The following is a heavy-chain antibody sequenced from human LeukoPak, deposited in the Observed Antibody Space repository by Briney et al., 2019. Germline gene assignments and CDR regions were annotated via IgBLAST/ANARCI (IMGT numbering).Heavy chain of an antibody. J-gene: IGHJ5*02. CDR3: ARQGYDILTGYYHNWFDP. CDR2: IIPIFGTA. CDR1: GGTFSSYA. D-gene: IGHD3-9*01. Sequence: ASVKVSFKASGGTFSSYAISWVRQAPGQGLEWMGGIIPIFGTANYAQKFQGRVTITTDESTSTAYMELSSLRSEDTAVYYCARQGYDILTGYYHNWFDPWGQGTLVTVSS. V-gene: IGHV1-69*05.